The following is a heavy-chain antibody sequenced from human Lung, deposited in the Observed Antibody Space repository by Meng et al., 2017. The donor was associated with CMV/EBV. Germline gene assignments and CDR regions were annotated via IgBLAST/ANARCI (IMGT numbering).Heavy chain of an antibody. V-gene: IGHV1-69*10. CDR1: GGSFSTYT. D-gene: IGHD2/OR15-2a*01. CDR3: ARGRGNQPLFDF. Sequence: QVRLVQSGAEGKKPGSSVKVACKTSGGSFSTYTFSWVRQAPGQGLEWMGGLIPVLNKAKSAPRFQDRVTFTADETTTTAYMELSSLTFEGTAVYFCARGRGNQPLFDFWGQGTLVTVSS. CDR2: LIPVLNKA. J-gene: IGHJ4*02.